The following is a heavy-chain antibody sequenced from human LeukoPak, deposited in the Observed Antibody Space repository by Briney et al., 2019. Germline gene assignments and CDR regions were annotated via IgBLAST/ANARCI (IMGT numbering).Heavy chain of an antibody. Sequence: GGSLRLSCAASGFTFSSYSMNWARQAPGKGLEWVSYISSSSSTIYYADSVKGRFTISRDNAKNSLYLQMNSLRDEDTAVYYCARDLSPYGGKAAFDIWGQGTMVTVSS. CDR3: ARDLSPYGGKAAFDI. V-gene: IGHV3-48*02. J-gene: IGHJ3*02. CDR2: ISSSSSTI. CDR1: GFTFSSYS. D-gene: IGHD4-23*01.